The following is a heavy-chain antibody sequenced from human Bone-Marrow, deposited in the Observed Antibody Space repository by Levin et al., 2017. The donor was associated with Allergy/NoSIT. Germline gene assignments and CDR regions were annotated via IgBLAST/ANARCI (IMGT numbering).Heavy chain of an antibody. CDR2: ISTGGNII. CDR3: ARGYYDSSGYSFGY. CDR1: GFTFSDYY. D-gene: IGHD3-22*01. V-gene: IGHV3-11*01. Sequence: GGSLRLSCAASGFTFSDYYMSWIRQAPGKGLEWVSYISTGGNIIYYADSVKGRFTISRDNAKNSMFLQMNSLRAEDTAVYYCARGYYDSSGYSFGYWGQGTLVTVAA. J-gene: IGHJ4*02.